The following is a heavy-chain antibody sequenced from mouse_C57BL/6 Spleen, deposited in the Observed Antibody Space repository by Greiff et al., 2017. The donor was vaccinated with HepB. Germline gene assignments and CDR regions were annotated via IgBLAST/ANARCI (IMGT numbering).Heavy chain of an antibody. CDR3: ARGYITTVVATYWYFDV. CDR1: GYTFTSYW. J-gene: IGHJ1*03. CDR2: LYPGSGST. V-gene: IGHV1-55*01. Sequence: QVQLQQPGAELVKPGASVKMSCKASGYTFTSYWITWVKQRPGQGLEWIGDLYPGSGSTNYNEKFKSKATLTVDTSSSTAYMQLSSLTSEDSAVYYCARGYITTVVATYWYFDVWGTGTTVTVSS. D-gene: IGHD1-1*01.